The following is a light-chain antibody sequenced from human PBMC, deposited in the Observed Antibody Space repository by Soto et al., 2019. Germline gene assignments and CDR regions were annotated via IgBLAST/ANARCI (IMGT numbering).Light chain of an antibody. CDR3: MQALQPPQ. CDR1: QSLLHSSGYMY. CDR2: LGS. V-gene: IGKV2-28*01. J-gene: IGKJ2*01. Sequence: DIVMTQSPLSLPVTPGEPASISCRSSQSLLHSSGYMYLDWYLQKPGQSPQLLIYLGSNRASGVPDRFSGSGSGTDLTLKISRVEAEDVGLYNCMQALQPPQFGQGTKLEIK.